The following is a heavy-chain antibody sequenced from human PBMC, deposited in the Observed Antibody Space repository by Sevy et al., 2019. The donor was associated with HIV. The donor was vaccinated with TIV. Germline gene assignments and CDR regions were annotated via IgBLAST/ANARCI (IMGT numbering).Heavy chain of an antibody. D-gene: IGHD2-21*02. V-gene: IGHV3-30-3*01. J-gene: IGHJ4*02. CDR1: GFTFTLYA. CDR3: ARVADEYCTDDCYHRFDY. CDR2: ISYSGTNK. Sequence: GGSLRLSCAASGFTFTLYAIHWVRHAPGKGLEWVALISYSGTNKYYADSVQGRFTISRDDSKNTAYLQMNNLRTDDTAVYYCARVADEYCTDDCYHRFDYWGQGTQVTVSS.